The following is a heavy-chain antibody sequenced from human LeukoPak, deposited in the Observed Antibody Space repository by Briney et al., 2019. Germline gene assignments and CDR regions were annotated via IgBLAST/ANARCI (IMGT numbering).Heavy chain of an antibody. CDR3: ARVNGDYFDY. J-gene: IGHJ4*02. CDR1: GGSISSYY. D-gene: IGHD4-17*01. CDR2: IYYSGST. V-gene: IGHV4-59*08. Sequence: SETLSLTCTVSGGSISSYYWSWIRQPPGTGLEWIGYIYYSGSTNYNPSLKSRVTISVDTSKNQFSLKLSSVTAADTAVYYCARVNGDYFDYWGQGTLVTVSS.